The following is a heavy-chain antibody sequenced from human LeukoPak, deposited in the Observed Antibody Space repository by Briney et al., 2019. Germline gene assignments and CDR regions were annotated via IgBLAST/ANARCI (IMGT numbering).Heavy chain of an antibody. V-gene: IGHV3-73*01. Sequence: GGSLRLSCAASGFTFSGSAMHWVRQASGKGLEWVGRIRSKANSYATAYAASVKGRFTISRDDSKNTAYLQMNSLKTEDTAVYYCTVAAAGTFDYYYYYYMDVWGKGTTVTVSS. CDR3: TVAAAGTFDYYYYYYMDV. J-gene: IGHJ6*03. D-gene: IGHD6-13*01. CDR2: IRSKANSYAT. CDR1: GFTFSGSA.